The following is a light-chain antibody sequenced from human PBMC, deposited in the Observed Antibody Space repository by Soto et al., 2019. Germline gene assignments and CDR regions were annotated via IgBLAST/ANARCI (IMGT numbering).Light chain of an antibody. Sequence: DVVLTQSPLSLPVTLGQPASISCRSSQSLLYSDGNTYLNWFQQRPGQSTRRLIYMVSNRDSGVPDRFSGSVSGTDFTLKISRVEAEDVGVYYCMQGIHWPPYTFGQGTNLEIK. CDR2: MVS. J-gene: IGKJ2*01. V-gene: IGKV2-30*01. CDR3: MQGIHWPPYT. CDR1: QSLLYSDGNTY.